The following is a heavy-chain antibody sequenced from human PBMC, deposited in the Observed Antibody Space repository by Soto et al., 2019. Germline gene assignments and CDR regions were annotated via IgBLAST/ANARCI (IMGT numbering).Heavy chain of an antibody. Sequence: QVQLQESGPGLVKPSQSLSLTCTVSGGSISSGGYYWSWIRQHPGTGLEWIGYIYYSGSTYYNPSLTSRVTISVDTSKNQFPLKLSSVTAADTAVYYCARGPGGSGSFDYWGQGTLVTVSS. J-gene: IGHJ4*02. V-gene: IGHV4-31*03. CDR1: GGSISSGGYY. CDR3: ARGPGGSGSFDY. D-gene: IGHD3-22*01. CDR2: IYYSGST.